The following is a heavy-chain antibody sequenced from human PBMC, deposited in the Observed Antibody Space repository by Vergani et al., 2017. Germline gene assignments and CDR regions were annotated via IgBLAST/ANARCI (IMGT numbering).Heavy chain of an antibody. V-gene: IGHV3-23*01. CDR1: GFTFSSYA. D-gene: IGHD3-9*01. CDR3: AKDHAHVLRYFDSLSAETNYFDY. Sequence: EVQLLESGGGLVQPGGSLRLSCAASGFTFSSYAMSWVRQAPGKGLELVSAISGSGGSTYYADSVKGRFTISRDNSKNTLYLPMNSLRAEDTAVYYCAKDHAHVLRYFDSLSAETNYFDYWGQGSLVTVSS. J-gene: IGHJ4*02. CDR2: ISGSGGST.